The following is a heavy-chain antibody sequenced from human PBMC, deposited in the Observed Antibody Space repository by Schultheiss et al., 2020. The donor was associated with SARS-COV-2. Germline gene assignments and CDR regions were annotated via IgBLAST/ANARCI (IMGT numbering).Heavy chain of an antibody. CDR1: GFTFSDYY. V-gene: IGHV3-23*01. Sequence: GESLKISCAASGFTFSDYYMSWIRQAPGKGLEWVSVISARGGSTYYADSVKGRFTISRDNSKNTVYLQVNSLRAEDTAVYYCTTDRGSGWYGYYFDYWGQGTLVTVSS. J-gene: IGHJ4*02. D-gene: IGHD6-19*01. CDR2: ISARGGST. CDR3: TTDRGSGWYGYYFDY.